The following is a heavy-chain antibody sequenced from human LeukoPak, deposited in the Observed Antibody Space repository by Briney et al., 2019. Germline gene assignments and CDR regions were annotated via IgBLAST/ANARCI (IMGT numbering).Heavy chain of an antibody. CDR1: GASISSYF. J-gene: IGHJ5*01. CDR2: IHYSGST. CDR3: ARGEFLEWFTS. V-gene: IGHV4-59*01. Sequence: SETLSLTCSVSGASISSYFWSWIRQPPGRGLEWIAYIHYSGSTNYNPSLKSRVTISVDTSKNQFSLKLSSVTAADTAVYYCARGEFLEWFTSWGQGTLVTVSS. D-gene: IGHD3-3*01.